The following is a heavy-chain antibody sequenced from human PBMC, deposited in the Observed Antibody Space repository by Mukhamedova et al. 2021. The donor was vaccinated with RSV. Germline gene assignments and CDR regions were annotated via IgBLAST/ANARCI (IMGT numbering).Heavy chain of an antibody. CDR3: ARGVPAYKSRSVSPIDY. D-gene: IGHD2-21*01. J-gene: IGHJ4*02. CDR2: STSSYI. Sequence: STSSYIYYADSVRGRYTISRDNAKNSLYLEMNSLRAEDTATYYCARGVPAYKSRSVSPIDYWGQGTLVTVSS. V-gene: IGHV3-21*01.